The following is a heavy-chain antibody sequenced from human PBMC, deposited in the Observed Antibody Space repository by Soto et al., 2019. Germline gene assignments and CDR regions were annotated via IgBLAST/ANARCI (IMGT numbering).Heavy chain of an antibody. D-gene: IGHD2-15*01. J-gene: IGHJ4*02. CDR1: GASLSSISYY. CDR2: IFFTGNI. CDR3: ASRHCSGGSCYNPRFDS. V-gene: IGHV4-39*01. Sequence: SETLSLTCTVSGASLSSISYYWGWIRQPPXKGLEWVGSIFFTGNIYYNPSLKSRVTISVDTSRNQFSLTVDSVTAADTAVYYCASRHCSGGSCYNPRFDSWGQGALVTVSS.